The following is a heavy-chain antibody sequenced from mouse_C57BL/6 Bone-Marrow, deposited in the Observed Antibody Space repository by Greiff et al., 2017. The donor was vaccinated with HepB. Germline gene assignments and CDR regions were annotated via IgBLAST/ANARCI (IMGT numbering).Heavy chain of an antibody. Sequence: EVKLVESGGGLVQPGGSLKLSCATSGFTFSDYYMYLVRQTPEKRLEWVAYISNGGGSTYYPDTVKGRFTMSRDNAKNTLYLQMSRLKSEDTAMYYCARLIYYYGSSHWYFDVWGTGTTVTVSS. V-gene: IGHV5-12*02. CDR1: GFTFSDYY. J-gene: IGHJ1*03. CDR3: ARLIYYYGSSHWYFDV. D-gene: IGHD1-1*01. CDR2: ISNGGGST.